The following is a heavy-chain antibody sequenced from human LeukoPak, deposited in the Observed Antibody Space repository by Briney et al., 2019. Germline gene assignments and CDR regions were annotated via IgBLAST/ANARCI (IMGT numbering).Heavy chain of an antibody. D-gene: IGHD3-22*01. CDR2: INPSGGST. V-gene: IGHV1-46*01. CDR1: GYTFSSYY. Sequence: ASVKVSCKASGYTFSSYYMHWVRQAPGQGLEWMGIINPSGGSTNYAQKFQGRVTMTRDTSTSPVYMELSSLRSEDTAVYYCARDRRYDSSGYSLDYWGRGTLVTVSS. J-gene: IGHJ4*02. CDR3: ARDRRYDSSGYSLDY.